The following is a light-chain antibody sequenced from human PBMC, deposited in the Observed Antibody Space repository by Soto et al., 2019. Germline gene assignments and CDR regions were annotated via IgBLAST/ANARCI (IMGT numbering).Light chain of an antibody. CDR3: QQDSPFSCMCT. V-gene: IGKV1-5*03. CDR1: QSISTR. Sequence: DIQMTQSPSTLAASVGDRVTLTCRASQSISTRLAWYQQKPGKAPQLLIAKESFFESGVPSRLSGGGSGTDFTHTLRSLQPADFAPDCRQQDSPFSCMCTFGQGTQLESK. J-gene: IGKJ2*02. CDR2: KES.